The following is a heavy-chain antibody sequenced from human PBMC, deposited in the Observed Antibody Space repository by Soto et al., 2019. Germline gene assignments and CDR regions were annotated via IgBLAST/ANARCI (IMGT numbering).Heavy chain of an antibody. D-gene: IGHD6-19*01. V-gene: IGHV3-33*01. Sequence: QVQLVESGGGVVQPGRSLRLSCAASGFTFSSYGMHWVRQAPGKGLEWVAVIWYDGSNKYYADSVKGRFTISRDNSKNPLYVQVNSLRAEHTAVYYCARDCSGYSSGWHDYWGQGTLVTVSS. CDR3: ARDCSGYSSGWHDY. CDR1: GFTFSSYG. CDR2: IWYDGSNK. J-gene: IGHJ4*02.